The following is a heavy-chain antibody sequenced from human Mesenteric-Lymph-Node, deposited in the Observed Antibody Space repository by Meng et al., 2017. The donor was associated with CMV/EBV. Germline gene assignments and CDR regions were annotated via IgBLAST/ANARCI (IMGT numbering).Heavy chain of an antibody. CDR1: GDSISNSTYY. CDR3: ARRGNYDSDYSEY. D-gene: IGHD3-22*01. Sequence: QLQRQESGPGLVKPSETLSLSCIVSGDSISNSTYYWTWIRQPPGKGLEWIGSVHHSGTTYYNPSLKGRLTISVDTSANLFSLRLTTVTAADTATYYCARRGNYDSDYSEYWGQGTLVTVS. CDR2: VHHSGTT. V-gene: IGHV4-39*01. J-gene: IGHJ4*02.